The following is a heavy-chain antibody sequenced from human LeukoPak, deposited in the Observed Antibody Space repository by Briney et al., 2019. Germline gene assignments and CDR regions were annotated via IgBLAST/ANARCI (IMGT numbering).Heavy chain of an antibody. J-gene: IGHJ4*02. CDR2: IYYSGST. Sequence: PSETLSLTCTVSGGSISSYYWSWIRQPPGKGLEWIGYIYYSGSTNYNPSLKSRVTISVDTSKNQFSLKLSSVTAADTAVYYCARDQYYYDSSGYYYGDYFDYWGQGTLVTVSS. CDR3: ARDQYYYDSSGYYYGDYFDY. V-gene: IGHV4-59*01. D-gene: IGHD3-22*01. CDR1: GGSISSYY.